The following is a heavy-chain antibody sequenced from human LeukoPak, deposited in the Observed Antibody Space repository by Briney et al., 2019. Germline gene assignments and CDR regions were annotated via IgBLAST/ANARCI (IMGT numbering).Heavy chain of an antibody. CDR1: GDSINNNNYY. Sequence: PSETLSLTCTVSGDSINNNNYYWGWIRQPPGEGLEWIGSIYHSGSTYYNPSLKSRVTISVDTSKNQFSLKLSSVTAADTAVYYCATARSTLYYYGSGSSVLFRKWGQGTLVTVSS. CDR2: IYHSGST. CDR3: ATARSTLYYYGSGSSVLFRK. D-gene: IGHD3-10*01. J-gene: IGHJ4*02. V-gene: IGHV4-39*07.